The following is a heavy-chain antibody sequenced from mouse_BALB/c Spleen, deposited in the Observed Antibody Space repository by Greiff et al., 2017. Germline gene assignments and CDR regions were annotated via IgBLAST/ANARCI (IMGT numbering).Heavy chain of an antibody. J-gene: IGHJ3*01. CDR3: ARDPITTGAY. Sequence: EVQLVESGGGLVKPGGSLKLSCAASGFTFSDYYMYWVRQTPEKRLEWVATISDGGSYTYYPDSVKGRFTISRDNAKNNLYLQMSSLKSEDTAMYYCARDPITTGAYWGQGTLVTVSA. D-gene: IGHD1-2*01. CDR2: ISDGGSYT. CDR1: GFTFSDYY. V-gene: IGHV5-4*02.